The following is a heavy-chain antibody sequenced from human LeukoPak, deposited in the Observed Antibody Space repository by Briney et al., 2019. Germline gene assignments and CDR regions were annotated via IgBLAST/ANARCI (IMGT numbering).Heavy chain of an antibody. V-gene: IGHV3-30*18. J-gene: IGHJ4*02. Sequence: GGSLRLSCAAPGFTFSSYGMHWVRQAPGKGLEWVAVISYDGSNKYYADSVKGRFTISRDNSKNTLYLQMNSLRAEDTAVYYCAKDNFDYWGQGTLVTVSS. CDR1: GFTFSSYG. CDR3: AKDNFDY. CDR2: ISYDGSNK.